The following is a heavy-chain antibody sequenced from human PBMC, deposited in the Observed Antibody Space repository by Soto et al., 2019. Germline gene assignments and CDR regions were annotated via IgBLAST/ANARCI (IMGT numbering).Heavy chain of an antibody. CDR2: INAGDGRT. J-gene: IGHJ4*02. V-gene: IGHV1-3*01. CDR3: ARAGWFAEGFFDF. CDR1: GFTFVMYA. D-gene: IGHD3-10*01. Sequence: SVQVSFKVSGFTFVMYAIHWVRQAPGQGLEWMAWINAGDGRTTYSQKFQGRVTITRDTSARTVYMELRSLRFEDTATYYCARAGWFAEGFFDFWGQGTPVTVSS.